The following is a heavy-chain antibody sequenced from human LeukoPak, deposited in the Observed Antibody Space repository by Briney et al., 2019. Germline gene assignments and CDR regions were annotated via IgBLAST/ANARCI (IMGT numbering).Heavy chain of an antibody. V-gene: IGHV3-21*01. CDR1: GFTFTSYS. CDR2: ISSSSSYI. CDR3: ARVRGDTGPFDY. J-gene: IGHJ4*02. D-gene: IGHD3-9*01. Sequence: GGSLRLSCAASGFTFTSYSMNWVRQAPGKGLEWVSSISSSSSYIYYADSVKGRFTISRDNAKNSLYLQMNSLRAEDTAVYYCARVRGDTGPFDYWGQGTLVTVSS.